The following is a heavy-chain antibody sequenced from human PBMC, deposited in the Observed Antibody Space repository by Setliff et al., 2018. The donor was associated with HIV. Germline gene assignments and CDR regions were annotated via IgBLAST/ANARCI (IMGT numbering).Heavy chain of an antibody. V-gene: IGHV3-15*01. D-gene: IGHD5-18*01. J-gene: IGHJ4*02. Sequence: GGSLRLSCAASGFTFSSNWMGWVRQAPGKGLEWVGRIKSKTDGGTTDYAAPVKGRFTISRDDSKNTLYLQMNSLKIDYTAVYYCTSVSGYNYGRVDQWGPGTLFTVSS. CDR1: GFTFSSNW. CDR3: TSVSGYNYGRVDQ. CDR2: IKSKTDGGTT.